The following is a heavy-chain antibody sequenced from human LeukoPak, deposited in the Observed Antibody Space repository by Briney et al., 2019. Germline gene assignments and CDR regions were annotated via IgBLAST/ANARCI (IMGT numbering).Heavy chain of an antibody. D-gene: IGHD3-22*01. CDR1: GGSLSGYY. V-gene: IGHV4-4*07. J-gene: IGHJ4*02. CDR3: ARSNLGSYDQSGYYHY. Sequence: SETLSLTCTVSGGSLSGYYWNWIRQPAGKGLEWIGRIYISGNTWYKPSLQSRVTMSVDTSKNQFSLKMSSLTTADTAVYYCARSNLGSYDQSGYYHYWGQGTRVTVSS. CDR2: IYISGNT.